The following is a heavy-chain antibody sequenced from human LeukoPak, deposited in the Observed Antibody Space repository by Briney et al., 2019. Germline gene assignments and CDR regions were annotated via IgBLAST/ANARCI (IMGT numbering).Heavy chain of an antibody. CDR2: IKQDGSEK. CDR3: ARGMDY. CDR1: GFTFNNYW. Sequence: GGSLRLSCAASGFTFNNYWMTWVRQAPGKGLEWVANIKQDGSEKYYVDSVKGRFTTSRDNAKNSLHLQMNSLRAEDTAMYYCARGMDYWGQGTLVTVSS. V-gene: IGHV3-7*03. J-gene: IGHJ4*02.